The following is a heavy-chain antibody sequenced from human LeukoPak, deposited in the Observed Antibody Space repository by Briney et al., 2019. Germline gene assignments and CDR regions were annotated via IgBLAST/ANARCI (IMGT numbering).Heavy chain of an antibody. V-gene: IGHV4-31*03. CDR1: GGSISSGGYY. Sequence: SETLSLTCTVSGGSISSGGYYWSWIPQHRGKGLEWIGYIYYSGSTYYNPSLKSRVTISVDTSKNQFSLKLSSVTAADTAVYYCARAAAAGTRYWGQGTLVTVSS. D-gene: IGHD6-13*01. J-gene: IGHJ4*02. CDR2: IYYSGST. CDR3: ARAAAAGTRY.